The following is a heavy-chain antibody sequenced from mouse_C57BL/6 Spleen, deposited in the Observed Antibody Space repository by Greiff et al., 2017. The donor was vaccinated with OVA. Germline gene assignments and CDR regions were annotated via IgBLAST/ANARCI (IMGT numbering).Heavy chain of an antibody. CDR2: IHPSDSDT. V-gene: IGHV1-74*01. CDR1: GYTFTSYW. CDR3: AIGAGPAGFAY. J-gene: IGHJ3*01. Sequence: QVQLKQPGAELVKPGASVKVSCKASGYTFTSYWMHWVKQRPGQGLEWIGRIHPSDSDTNYNQKFKGKATLTVDKSSSTAYMQLSSLTSEDSAVYYCAIGAGPAGFAYWGQGTLVTVSA. D-gene: IGHD3-1*01.